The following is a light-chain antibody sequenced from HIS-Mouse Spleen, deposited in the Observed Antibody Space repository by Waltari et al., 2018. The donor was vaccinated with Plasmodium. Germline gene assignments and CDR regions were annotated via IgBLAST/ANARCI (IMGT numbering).Light chain of an antibody. V-gene: IGLV3-10*01. Sequence: SYQLTQPPSLSVSPGQTASITCSGAALPQKYAYWYQQKSGQAPVLVIYEDSKRPPGIPERFSGSSSGTMATLTISGAQVEDEADYYCYSTDSSGNHRVFGGGTKLTVL. J-gene: IGLJ3*02. CDR2: EDS. CDR3: YSTDSSGNHRV. CDR1: ALPQKY.